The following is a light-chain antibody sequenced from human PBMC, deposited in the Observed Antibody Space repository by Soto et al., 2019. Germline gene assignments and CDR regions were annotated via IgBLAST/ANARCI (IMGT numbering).Light chain of an antibody. CDR1: QGINSY. V-gene: IGKV1-9*01. CDR2: AAS. CDR3: QQINSYPIT. J-gene: IGKJ5*01. Sequence: DIQLTQSPSFLSASVGDRVTITCRASQGINSYLAWYQQKPGKVPKLLIYAASTLQSGVPSRFSGSGSGTEFTLTISSLQPEDFATYYCQQINSYPITFGQGTRRRL.